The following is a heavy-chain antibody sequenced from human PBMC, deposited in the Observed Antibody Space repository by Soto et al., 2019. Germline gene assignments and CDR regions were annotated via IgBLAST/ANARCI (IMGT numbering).Heavy chain of an antibody. V-gene: IGHV3-23*01. CDR3: AKDEGASGVDY. J-gene: IGHJ4*02. Sequence: PGGCLRLSCSASGFTFSSYAMSWVRQAPGKGLEWVSAISGSGGSTHYADSVKGRFTISRDNSKHTLYLQMNSLRAEDTAIYYCAKDEGASGVDYWGQGTLVTVSS. D-gene: IGHD6-25*01. CDR2: ISGSGGST. CDR1: GFTFSSYA.